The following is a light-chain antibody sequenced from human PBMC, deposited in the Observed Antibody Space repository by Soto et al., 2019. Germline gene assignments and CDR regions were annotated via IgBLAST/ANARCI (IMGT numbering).Light chain of an antibody. CDR1: SSDVGSDNL. CDR3: CSYAGSSTAI. Sequence: QSVLTQPASVSGSPGQSITISCTGTSSDVGSDNLVSWYQQHPGKAPKLMIYDGSKRPSGVSNRFSGSKSGNTASLTISGLQAEDEADYYCCSYAGSSTAIFGGGTKLTVL. J-gene: IGLJ2*01. V-gene: IGLV2-23*01. CDR2: DGS.